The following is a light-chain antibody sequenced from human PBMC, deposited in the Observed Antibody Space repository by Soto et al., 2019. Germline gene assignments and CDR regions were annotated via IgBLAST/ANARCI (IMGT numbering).Light chain of an antibody. CDR2: QVT. J-gene: IGLJ1*01. V-gene: IGLV2-14*01. CDR3: SSFASSSTPYV. CDR1: SSDIGGYYY. Sequence: QSVLTQPASVSGSPGQSITISCTGTSSDIGGYYYVSWYQHHPGKAPKLLIYQVTNRPSRVSNRFSGSKSGNTASLTISGLQADDEADYYCSSFASSSTPYVFATGTKVTVL.